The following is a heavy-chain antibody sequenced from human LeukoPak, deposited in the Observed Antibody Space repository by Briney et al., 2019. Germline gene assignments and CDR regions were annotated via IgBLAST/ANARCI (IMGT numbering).Heavy chain of an antibody. CDR1: GFTFSSYA. J-gene: IGHJ4*02. CDR2: ISGSGGST. Sequence: GGSLRLSCAASGFTFSSYAMSWVRQAPGKGLEWVSAISGSGGSTYYADSVKGRFTISRDNSKNTLYLQMNSLRAEDTAVYYCAKDPEGNYDFWSGYYDYWGQGTLVTVFS. D-gene: IGHD3-3*01. V-gene: IGHV3-23*01. CDR3: AKDPEGNYDFWSGYYDY.